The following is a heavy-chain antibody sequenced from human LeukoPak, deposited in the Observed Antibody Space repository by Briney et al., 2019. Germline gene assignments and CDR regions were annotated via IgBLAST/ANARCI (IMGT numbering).Heavy chain of an antibody. V-gene: IGHV1-69*13. J-gene: IGHJ5*02. CDR2: IIPIFGTA. D-gene: IGHD6-13*01. CDR1: EGTFSSYA. CDR3: ARDLEAAAGTNWFDP. Sequence: SVKVSCKASEGTFSSYAISWVRQAPGQGLEWVGGIIPIFGTANYAQKFQGRVTITADESTSTAYMELSSLRSEDTAVYYCARDLEAAAGTNWFDPWGQGTLVTVSS.